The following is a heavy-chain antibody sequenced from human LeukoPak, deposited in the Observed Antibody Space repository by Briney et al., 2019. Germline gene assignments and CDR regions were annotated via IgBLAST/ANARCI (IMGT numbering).Heavy chain of an antibody. J-gene: IGHJ4*02. CDR3: ASGVAKWFGELLPPAFDY. D-gene: IGHD3-10*01. CDR2: IYYSGST. Sequence: PSQTLSLTCTVSGGSISSGDYYWSWIRQPPGKGLEWIGYIYYSGSTYYNPSLKSRVTISVDTSKNQFSLKLSSVTAADTAVYYCASGVAKWFGELLPPAFDYWGQGTLVTVSS. CDR1: GGSISSGDYY. V-gene: IGHV4-30-4*01.